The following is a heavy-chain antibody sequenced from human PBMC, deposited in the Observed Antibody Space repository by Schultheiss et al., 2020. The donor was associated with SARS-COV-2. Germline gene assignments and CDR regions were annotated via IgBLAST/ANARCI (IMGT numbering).Heavy chain of an antibody. D-gene: IGHD2-2*01. J-gene: IGHJ4*02. V-gene: IGHV3-73*01. CDR2: IRSRSKNYAT. Sequence: GGSLRLSCVASGFTVSSYGMHWVRQAPGKGLEWVGRIRSRSKNYATVYTESVKGRFTITRDDSKNMAYLQMNSLKTEDTAVYYCTRTLIPAAFDYWGQGALVTVSS. CDR1: GFTVSSYG. CDR3: TRTLIPAAFDY.